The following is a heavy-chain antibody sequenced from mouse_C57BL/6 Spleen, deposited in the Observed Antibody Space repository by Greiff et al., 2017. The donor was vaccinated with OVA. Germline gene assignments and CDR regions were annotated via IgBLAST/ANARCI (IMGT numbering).Heavy chain of an antibody. J-gene: IGHJ4*01. D-gene: IGHD1-1*01. CDR1: GFTFTDYY. Sequence: EVKLMESGGGLVQPGGSLSLSCAASGFTFTDYYMSWVRQPPGKALEWLGFIRNKANGYTTEYSASVKGRFTISRDNSQSILYLQMNALRAEDSATYYCARLRSSKGYAMDYWGQGTSVTVSS. V-gene: IGHV7-3*01. CDR2: IRNKANGYTT. CDR3: ARLRSSKGYAMDY.